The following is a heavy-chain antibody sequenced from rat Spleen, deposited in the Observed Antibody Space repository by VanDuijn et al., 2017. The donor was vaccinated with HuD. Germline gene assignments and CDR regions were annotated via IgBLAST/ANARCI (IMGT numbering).Heavy chain of an antibody. D-gene: IGHD5-1*01. Sequence: QVQLKESEPDLVQPSQTLSLTCTVSGFSFTSYHVHWVRQPPGKGLEWMGRIQSGGSTDYNSALKSRLSISRDTSKSQVFLKMNSLQTEDTGTYYCARHRDWGRGWFAYWGQGTLVTVSS. V-gene: IGHV2-27*01. J-gene: IGHJ3*01. CDR3: ARHRDWGRGWFAY. CDR2: IQSGGST. CDR1: GFSFTSYH.